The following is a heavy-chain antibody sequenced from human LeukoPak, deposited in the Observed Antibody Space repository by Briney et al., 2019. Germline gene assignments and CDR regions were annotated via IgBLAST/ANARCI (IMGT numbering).Heavy chain of an antibody. Sequence: ASVKVSCKASGYTFTSYYMHWVRQAPGQGLEWMGIINPSGGSTSYAQKFQGRVTMTEDTSTDTAYMELSSLRSEDTAVYYCATDIRYYDILTGTNFNWFDPWGQGTLVTVSS. D-gene: IGHD3-9*01. CDR2: INPSGGST. CDR3: ATDIRYYDILTGTNFNWFDP. V-gene: IGHV1-46*01. CDR1: GYTFTSYY. J-gene: IGHJ5*02.